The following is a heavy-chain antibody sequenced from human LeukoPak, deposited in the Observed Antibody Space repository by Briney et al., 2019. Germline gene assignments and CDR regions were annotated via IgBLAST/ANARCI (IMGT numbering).Heavy chain of an antibody. Sequence: PSETLSLTCTVSGGSISSYYWSWIRQPPGKGLEWIGYIYYSGSTNYNPSLRSRVTISLDTSKTQFSLRLSSVTAADTAVYFCARQERGSYATYFDYWGQGTLVTVPS. J-gene: IGHJ4*02. D-gene: IGHD1-26*01. CDR1: GGSISSYY. V-gene: IGHV4-59*01. CDR2: IYYSGST. CDR3: ARQERGSYATYFDY.